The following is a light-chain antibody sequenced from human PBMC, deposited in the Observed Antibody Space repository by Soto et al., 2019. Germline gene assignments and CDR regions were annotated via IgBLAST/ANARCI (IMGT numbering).Light chain of an antibody. Sequence: QSVLTQPPSASGSAGQSVTISCTGTSSDVGGYNFVSWFQQYPGKAPKLIIFEVTKRPSEVPDRFSGSKSGNTASLTVSGLRTEDEADYYCASYAGRDTYVFGTGTKVTVL. CDR3: ASYAGRDTYV. V-gene: IGLV2-8*01. CDR1: SSDVGGYNF. J-gene: IGLJ1*01. CDR2: EVT.